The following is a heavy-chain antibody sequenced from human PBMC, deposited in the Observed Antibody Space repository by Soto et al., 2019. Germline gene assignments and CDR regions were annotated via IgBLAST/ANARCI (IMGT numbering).Heavy chain of an antibody. CDR3: ALEKTGYRPFDY. J-gene: IGHJ4*02. CDR1: GFSLSTSGVG. V-gene: IGHV2-5*02. D-gene: IGHD3-9*01. Sequence: QITLKESGPTLVKPTQTLTLTCTFSGFSLSTSGVGVGWIRQPPGKALEWLALIYWDDDKRYSPSLKSRLTITKDTSKNQVVLTMTNMDPVDTATYYCALEKTGYRPFDYWGQGTLVTVSS. CDR2: IYWDDDK.